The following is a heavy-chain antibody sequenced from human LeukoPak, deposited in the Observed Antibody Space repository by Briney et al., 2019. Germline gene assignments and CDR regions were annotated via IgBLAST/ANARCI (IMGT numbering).Heavy chain of an antibody. CDR1: GYSINSVYY. D-gene: IGHD2-21*02. Sequence: SETLSLTCSVSGYSINSVYYWGWIRQSPGKGLEWIASINHNGRTFYNTPLQSRITMSFDTTNYQVSLKLSSVTATDTALYYCARDPCGADCYFDFWGQGTLVTVFS. V-gene: IGHV4-38-2*02. CDR2: INHNGRT. J-gene: IGHJ4*02. CDR3: ARDPCGADCYFDF.